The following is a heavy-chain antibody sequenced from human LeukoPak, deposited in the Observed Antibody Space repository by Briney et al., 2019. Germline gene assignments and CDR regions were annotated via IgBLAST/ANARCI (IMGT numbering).Heavy chain of an antibody. J-gene: IGHJ4*02. CDR3: ARGGYSSSSP. V-gene: IGHV3-49*04. CDR1: GFTFGDYA. Sequence: GRSLRLSCTASGFTFGDYAMSWVRQAPGKGLEWVGFIRSKAYGGTTEYAASVKGRFTISRGDSKSIAYLQMNSLRAEDTAVYYCARGGYSSSSPWGQGTLVTVSS. CDR2: IRSKAYGGTT. D-gene: IGHD6-6*01.